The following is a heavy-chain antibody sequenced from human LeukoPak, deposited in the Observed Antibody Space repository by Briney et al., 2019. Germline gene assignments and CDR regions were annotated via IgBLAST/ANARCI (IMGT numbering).Heavy chain of an antibody. CDR1: GGSISSYY. V-gene: IGHV4-59*08. J-gene: IGHJ5*02. D-gene: IGHD1-1*01. CDR3: ARHSSTERYNWFDP. Sequence: SETLSLTCTVSGGSISSYYWSWMRQPPGKGLEWIGYIYYSGYTNYNPSLKSRVNISVDTSKKQFSLKLRSVTAADTAVYYSARHSSTERYNWFDPWGQGTLVTVSS. CDR2: IYYSGYT.